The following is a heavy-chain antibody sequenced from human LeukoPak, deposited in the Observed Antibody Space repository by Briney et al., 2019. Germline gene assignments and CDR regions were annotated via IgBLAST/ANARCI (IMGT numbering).Heavy chain of an antibody. J-gene: IGHJ4*02. CDR3: ARDRRYCSSTSCLSHFDY. CDR1: GFTFSSYS. D-gene: IGHD2-2*01. Sequence: GGSLRLSCAASGFTFSSYSMNWVRQAPGKGLEWVSSISSSSSYIYYADSVKGRFTISRDNAKNSLYLQMNSLRAEDTAVYYCARDRRYCSSTSCLSHFDYWGQGTLVTVSS. CDR2: ISSSSSYI. V-gene: IGHV3-21*01.